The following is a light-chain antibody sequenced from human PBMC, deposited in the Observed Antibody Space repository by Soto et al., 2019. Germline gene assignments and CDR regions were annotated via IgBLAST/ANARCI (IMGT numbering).Light chain of an antibody. CDR3: QQYGSSPYT. CDR1: QSVSSSY. Sequence: EIVLTQSPGTLSLSPGERATLSCRASQSVSSSYLAWYQQKPGQAPSLLIYGASHRAAGIPDRFSGSGSGTDFTRTISRLEPEDSAIYYCQQYGSSPYTFGQGTKLEIK. J-gene: IGKJ2*01. V-gene: IGKV3-20*01. CDR2: GAS.